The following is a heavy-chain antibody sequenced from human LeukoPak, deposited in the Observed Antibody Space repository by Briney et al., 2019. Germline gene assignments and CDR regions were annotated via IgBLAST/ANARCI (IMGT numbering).Heavy chain of an antibody. Sequence: WVRQAPGKGLEWIGYIYYSGSTYYNPSLKSRVTISVDTSKNQFSLRLTSVTAADTAVYYCARRGTMVRGVYYNGVDVWGQGTTVTVSS. V-gene: IGHV4-31*02. CDR3: ARRGTMVRGVYYNGVDV. CDR2: IYYSGST. J-gene: IGHJ6*02. D-gene: IGHD3-10*01.